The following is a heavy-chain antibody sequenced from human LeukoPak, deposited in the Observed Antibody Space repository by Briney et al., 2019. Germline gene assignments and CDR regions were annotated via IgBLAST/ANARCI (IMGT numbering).Heavy chain of an antibody. Sequence: GGSLGLSCAASGFTVSSNYMSWVRQAPGKGLEWVSVIYSGGSTYYADSVKGRFTISRDNSKNTLYLQMNSLRAEDTAVYYCARTGENGDFFDYWGQGTLVTVSS. CDR3: ARTGENGDFFDY. CDR1: GFTVSSNY. V-gene: IGHV3-66*02. CDR2: IYSGGST. D-gene: IGHD4-17*01. J-gene: IGHJ4*02.